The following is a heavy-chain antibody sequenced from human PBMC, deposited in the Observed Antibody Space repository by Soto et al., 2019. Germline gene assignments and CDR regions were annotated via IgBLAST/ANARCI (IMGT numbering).Heavy chain of an antibody. CDR2: IDPSDSQT. CDR3: ARQIYDSDTGPNFQYYFDS. V-gene: IGHV5-10-1*01. CDR1: GYSFAGYW. Sequence: PGESVKISCKGSGYSFAGYWITWVRQKPGKGLEWMGRIDPSDSQTYYSPSFRGHVTISVTKSITTVFLQWSSLRASDTAMYYCARQIYDSDTGPNFQYYFDSWGQGTPVTSPQ. D-gene: IGHD3-22*01. J-gene: IGHJ4*02.